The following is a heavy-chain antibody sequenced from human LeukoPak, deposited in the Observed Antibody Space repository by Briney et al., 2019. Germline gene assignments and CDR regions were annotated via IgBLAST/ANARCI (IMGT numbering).Heavy chain of an antibody. CDR3: ARRYPPLYYYGMDV. CDR2: INSEGSST. J-gene: IGHJ6*02. V-gene: IGHV3-74*01. D-gene: IGHD1-14*01. Sequence: PGGSLRLSCATSGFTFGDYAMSWVRQAPGKGLERVSRINSEGSSTSYADSVKGRFTISRDNAKNTLYLQMNSLRAEDTAVYYCARRYPPLYYYGMDVWGQGTTVTVSS. CDR1: GFTFGDYA.